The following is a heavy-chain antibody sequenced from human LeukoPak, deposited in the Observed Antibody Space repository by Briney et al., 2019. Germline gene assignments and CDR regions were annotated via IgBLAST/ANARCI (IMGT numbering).Heavy chain of an antibody. J-gene: IGHJ4*02. Sequence: TVKVSCKASAGTFSSYAISWVRQAPGQGLEWMGGIIPIFGTANYAQKFQGRVTITADESTSTAYMELSSLRSEDTAVYYCARIGRDGYNYLDYWGQGTLVTVSS. V-gene: IGHV1-69*13. CDR1: AGTFSSYA. CDR3: ARIGRDGYNYLDY. D-gene: IGHD5-24*01. CDR2: IIPIFGTA.